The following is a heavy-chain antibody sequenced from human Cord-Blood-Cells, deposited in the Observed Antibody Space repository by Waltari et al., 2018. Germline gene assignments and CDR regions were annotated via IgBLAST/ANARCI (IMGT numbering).Heavy chain of an antibody. D-gene: IGHD3-10*01. CDR1: GGTFSSYA. CDR3: ARERGDYGSGTIGAFDI. CDR2: ISPILGTA. J-gene: IGHJ3*02. Sequence: QVQLVQSGAEVKKPGSSVKVSCKASGGTFSSYAISWVRPAPGQGLEWRGGISPILGTAKYARKSQGGVTSTADESTSTAYMGLSSLGSEETAGYYCARERGDYGSGTIGAFDIWGQGTRVTVSS. V-gene: IGHV1-69*01.